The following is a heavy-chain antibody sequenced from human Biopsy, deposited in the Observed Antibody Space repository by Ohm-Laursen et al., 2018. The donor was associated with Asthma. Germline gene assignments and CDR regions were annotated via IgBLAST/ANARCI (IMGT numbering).Heavy chain of an antibody. CDR2: ISDGGYST. J-gene: IGHJ4*02. CDR1: GFSFFTYG. V-gene: IGHV3-23*01. D-gene: IGHD3-3*01. CDR3: ARGGFCSGVTCFPFDH. Sequence: SLRLSCAASGFSFFTYGMSWVRRAPGKGLEWVAVISDGGYSTNYADSVRGRFTISRDDSRDTLYLQLNSLTAEDTAVYFCARGGFCSGVTCFPFDHWGQGTRVSVSS.